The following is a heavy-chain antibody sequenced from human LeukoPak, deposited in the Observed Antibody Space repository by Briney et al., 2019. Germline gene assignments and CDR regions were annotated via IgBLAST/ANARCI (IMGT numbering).Heavy chain of an antibody. CDR3: ARAPFAITFGGVIVISAFDI. D-gene: IGHD3-16*02. V-gene: IGHV4-34*01. Sequence: SETLSLTCAVYGGSFSGYYWSWIRQPPGKGLEWIGEINHSGSTYYNPSLKSRVTISVDTSKNQFSLKLSSVTAADTAVYYCARAPFAITFGGVIVISAFDIWGQGTMVTVSS. J-gene: IGHJ3*02. CDR2: INHSGST. CDR1: GGSFSGYY.